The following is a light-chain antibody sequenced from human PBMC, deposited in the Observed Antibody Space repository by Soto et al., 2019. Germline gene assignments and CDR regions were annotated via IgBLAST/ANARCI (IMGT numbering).Light chain of an antibody. CDR3: QHCQPYGDSPPLT. CDR1: RSVSTN. V-gene: IGKV3-15*01. CDR2: GAS. J-gene: IGKJ4*01. Sequence: EIVMTQSPATLSVSPGERATLSCRASRSVSTNLAWYQQKPGQAPRLLIYGASTRATGITARFSASGSGTEFTLTINSLQSEDFAVYYCQHCQPYGDSPPLTFGGGTKVDIK.